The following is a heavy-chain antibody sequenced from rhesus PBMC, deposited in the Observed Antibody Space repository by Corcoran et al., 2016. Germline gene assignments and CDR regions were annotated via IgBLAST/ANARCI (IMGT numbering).Heavy chain of an antibody. Sequence: QLQLQESGPGLVKPSETLSLTCAVSGGSISSGYGWSWIRQPPGKGLEWIGNIFGSIGSTNHNPALKSRVTISTDTSKNQFSLKLSCVTAADTAVYYCARELSTGLDSWDQGVVVTVSS. V-gene: IGHV4-127*01. CDR1: GGSISSGYG. CDR2: IFGSIGST. CDR3: ARELSTGLDS. D-gene: IGHD2-15*01. J-gene: IGHJ6*01.